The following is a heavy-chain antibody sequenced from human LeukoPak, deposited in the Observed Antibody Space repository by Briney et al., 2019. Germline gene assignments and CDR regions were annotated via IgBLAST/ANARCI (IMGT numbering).Heavy chain of an antibody. J-gene: IGHJ4*02. CDR2: VDSDGGGT. Sequence: GGSLRLPCAASGFTFNKHWIHWVRQAPGKGLVWVSRVDSDGGGTTFVDSVKGRFTISRDNAKNTVYLQMSSLRVEDTAVYYCARGRPHLLPDSWGQGTLVTVSS. CDR1: GFTFNKHW. V-gene: IGHV3-74*01. D-gene: IGHD2-15*01. CDR3: ARGRPHLLPDS.